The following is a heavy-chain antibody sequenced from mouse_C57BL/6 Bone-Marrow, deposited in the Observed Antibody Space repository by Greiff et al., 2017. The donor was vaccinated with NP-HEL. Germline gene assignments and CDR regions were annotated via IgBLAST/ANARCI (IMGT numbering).Heavy chain of an antibody. CDR3: ARVVWYFDV. D-gene: IGHD1-1*01. Sequence: QVQLKQSGAELVRPGASVKLSCKASGYTFTDYYISWVKQRPGQGLEWIAGIYPGSGNTYYNEKFKGKATLTAEKSSSTAYMQLSSLTSEDSAVYFCARVVWYFDVGGRGTTVTVSS. J-gene: IGHJ1*03. V-gene: IGHV1-76*01. CDR2: IYPGSGNT. CDR1: GYTFTDYY.